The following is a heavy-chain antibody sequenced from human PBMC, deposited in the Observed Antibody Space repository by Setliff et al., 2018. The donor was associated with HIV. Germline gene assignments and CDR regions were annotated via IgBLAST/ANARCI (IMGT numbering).Heavy chain of an antibody. V-gene: IGHV1-69*02. D-gene: IGHD3-3*01. Sequence: SVKVSCKASRSTFNSHTINWVRQAPGQGLDWMGRIIPILGVANYAQRFQGKVTITADKSTSTAYMELTSLRFDDSAMYYCVRGVQSPPHYSYYYMDVWGEGTMVTVSS. CDR3: VRGVQSPPHYSYYYMDV. CDR2: IIPILGVA. CDR1: RSTFNSHT. J-gene: IGHJ6*03.